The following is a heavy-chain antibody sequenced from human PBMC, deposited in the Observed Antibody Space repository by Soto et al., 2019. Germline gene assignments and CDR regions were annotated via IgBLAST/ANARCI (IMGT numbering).Heavy chain of an antibody. J-gene: IGHJ4*02. D-gene: IGHD3-16*01. V-gene: IGHV4-39*01. CDR1: GSSISISGYC. CDR3: ARLQSRHWVDY. CDR2: MYYNVGT. Sequence: SETLSITCIFSGSSISISGYCWGWIRQPPGKGLEWIASMYYNVGTYYNPSLKSRVTISVDTSANQFSLKLSSVTAADTAVYYCARLQSRHWVDYWGQGTMVTVSS.